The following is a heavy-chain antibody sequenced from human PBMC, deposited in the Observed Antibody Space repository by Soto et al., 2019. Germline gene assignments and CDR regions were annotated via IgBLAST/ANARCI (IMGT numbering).Heavy chain of an antibody. J-gene: IGHJ6*03. D-gene: IGHD3-3*01. CDR3: AKVMSLGVAPARRFAYYYYMDV. Sequence: GESLKISCAASGFTFSSYAMSWVRQAPGKGLEWVSAISGSGGSTYYADSVKGRFTISRDNSKNTLYLQMNSLRAEDTAVYYCAKVMSLGVAPARRFAYYYYMDVWGKGTTVTVSS. V-gene: IGHV3-23*01. CDR1: GFTFSSYA. CDR2: ISGSGGST.